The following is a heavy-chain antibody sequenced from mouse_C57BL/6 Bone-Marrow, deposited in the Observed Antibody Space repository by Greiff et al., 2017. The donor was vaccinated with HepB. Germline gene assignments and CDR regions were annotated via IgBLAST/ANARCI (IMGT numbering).Heavy chain of an antibody. CDR1: GYNFTNYW. D-gene: IGHD2-12*01. J-gene: IGHJ4*01. V-gene: IGHV1-63*01. CDR3: ARYEYYAMDY. CDR2: IYPGGGYT. Sequence: VQLQQSGAELVRPGTSVKMSCKASGYNFTNYWIGWAKQRPGHGLEWIGDIYPGGGYTNYNEKFKGKATLTADKSSSTAYMQFSSLTSEDSAIYYCARYEYYAMDYWGQGTSVTVSS.